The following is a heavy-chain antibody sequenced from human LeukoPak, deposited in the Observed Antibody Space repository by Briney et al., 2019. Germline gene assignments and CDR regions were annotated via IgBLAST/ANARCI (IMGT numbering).Heavy chain of an antibody. D-gene: IGHD3-22*01. CDR1: GFTFSSYA. Sequence: GGSLRLSCAASGFTFSSYAMSWVRQAPGKRLEWVSAISGSGGSTYYADSVKGRFTISRDNSKNTLYLQMNSLRAEDTAVYYCAKDGVYYDSSGYQDYWGQGTLVTVSS. CDR3: AKDGVYYDSSGYQDY. CDR2: ISGSGGST. V-gene: IGHV3-23*01. J-gene: IGHJ4*02.